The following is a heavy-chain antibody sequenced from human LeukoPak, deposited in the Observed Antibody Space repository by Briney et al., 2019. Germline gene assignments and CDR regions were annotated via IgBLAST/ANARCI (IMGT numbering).Heavy chain of an antibody. CDR1: GFSLSTTGMR. Sequence: SGPTLVKPTQTLTLTCTFSGFSLSTTGMRVSWIRQPPGKALEWLARIDWDDEKFYSASLKTRLTIAKDTSKNQVVLTVTNVDPVDTATYYCARHSNYDYYFGNWGQGALVSVSS. D-gene: IGHD4-11*01. V-gene: IGHV2-70*04. CDR3: ARHSNYDYYFGN. J-gene: IGHJ4*02. CDR2: IDWDDEK.